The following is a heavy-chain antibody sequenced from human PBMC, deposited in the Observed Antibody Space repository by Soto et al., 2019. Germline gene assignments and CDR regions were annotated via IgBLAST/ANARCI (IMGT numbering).Heavy chain of an antibody. CDR2: IYYSGST. V-gene: IGHV4-39*01. CDR3: ARHGGGFLTVKLPFCYYCYMDV. D-gene: IGHD4-17*01. CDR1: GGSISRSSYY. J-gene: IGHJ6*03. Sequence: SETLSLTCTVSGGSISRSSYYWGWIRQPPGKGLEWIGSIYYSGSTYYNPSLKSRVTISVDTSKNQFSLKLSSVTAADTAVYYCARHGGGFLTVKLPFCYYCYMDVWGKGTTVTVSS.